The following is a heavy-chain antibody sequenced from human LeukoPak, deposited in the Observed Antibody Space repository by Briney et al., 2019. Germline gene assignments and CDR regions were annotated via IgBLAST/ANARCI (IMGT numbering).Heavy chain of an antibody. Sequence: GGSLRLSCAASGFTFSSYAMSWVRQAPGKGLEWVSAISGSGGSTYYADSVKGRFTISRDNSKNTLYLQMNSLRAEDTAVYYCAKGRYGSGSYHNWFDPWGQGTLVTVSS. V-gene: IGHV3-23*01. CDR2: ISGSGGST. D-gene: IGHD3-10*01. CDR3: AKGRYGSGSYHNWFDP. J-gene: IGHJ5*02. CDR1: GFTFSSYA.